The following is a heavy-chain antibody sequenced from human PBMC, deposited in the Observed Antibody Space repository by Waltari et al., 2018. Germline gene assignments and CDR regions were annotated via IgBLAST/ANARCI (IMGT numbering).Heavy chain of an antibody. J-gene: IGHJ4*02. CDR1: GYSISSGYY. CDR2: IYHSGST. D-gene: IGHD6-13*01. V-gene: IGHV4-38-2*02. CDR3: ARDPIAAAGINY. Sequence: QVQLQESGPGLVKPSETLSLTCAVSGYSISSGYYWGWIRQPPGKGLEWIGSIYHSGSTYYNPSLKSRVTISVDTSKNQFSLKLSSVTAADTAVYYCARDPIAAAGINYWGQGTLVTVSS.